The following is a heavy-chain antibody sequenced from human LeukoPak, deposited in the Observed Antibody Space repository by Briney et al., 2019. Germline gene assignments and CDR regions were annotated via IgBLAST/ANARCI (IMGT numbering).Heavy chain of an antibody. CDR3: ARRTMVRGPERAPPYYYGMDV. CDR1: GFTFSSYS. D-gene: IGHD3-10*01. CDR2: ISSSSSYI. Sequence: GGSLRLSCAASGFTFSSYSMNWVRQAPGNGLEWVSSISSSSSYIYYADSVKGRFTISRDNAKNSLYLQMNSLRAEDTAVYYCARRTMVRGPERAPPYYYGMDVWGQGTTVIVSS. V-gene: IGHV3-21*01. J-gene: IGHJ6*02.